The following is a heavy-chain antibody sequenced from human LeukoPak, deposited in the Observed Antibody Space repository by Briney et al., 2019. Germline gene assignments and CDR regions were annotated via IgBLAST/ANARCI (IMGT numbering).Heavy chain of an antibody. D-gene: IGHD2-15*01. CDR3: ARDLIG. CDR2: ISYDGSNK. CDR1: GFTFSSYA. Sequence: GGSLRLSCAASGFTFSSYAMHWVRQAPGKGLEWVAVISYDGSNKYYADSVKGRFTISRDNSKNTLYLRMNSLRAEDTAVYYCARDLIGWGQGTLVTVSS. V-gene: IGHV3-30-3*01. J-gene: IGHJ4*02.